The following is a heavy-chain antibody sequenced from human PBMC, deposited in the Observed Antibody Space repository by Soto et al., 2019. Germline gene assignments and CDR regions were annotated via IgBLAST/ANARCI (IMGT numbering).Heavy chain of an antibody. Sequence: PSETLSLTCTVSGCSISSGGYYWSWIRQDPGKGLEWIGYIYCSGSTYYNPSLKSRVTISVDTSKNQFSLKLSSVTAADTAVYYCAREPNVLSGVRALGGMEVWGQGTTVTVSS. CDR3: AREPNVLSGVRALGGMEV. J-gene: IGHJ6*02. CDR1: GCSISSGGYY. D-gene: IGHD3-10*01. V-gene: IGHV4-31*03. CDR2: IYCSGST.